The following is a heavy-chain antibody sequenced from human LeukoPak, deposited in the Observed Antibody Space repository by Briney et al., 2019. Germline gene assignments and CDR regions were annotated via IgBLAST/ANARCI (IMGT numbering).Heavy chain of an antibody. V-gene: IGHV3-9*01. J-gene: IGHJ4*02. Sequence: PGRSLRLSCAASGFTFDDYAMHWVRQAPGKGLEWVSGISWNSGSIGYADSVKGRFTISRDNGKNSLYLQMNSLRAEDTAVYYCAKTRVVVAAALDYWGQGTLVTVSS. D-gene: IGHD2-15*01. CDR3: AKTRVVVAAALDY. CDR1: GFTFDDYA. CDR2: ISWNSGSI.